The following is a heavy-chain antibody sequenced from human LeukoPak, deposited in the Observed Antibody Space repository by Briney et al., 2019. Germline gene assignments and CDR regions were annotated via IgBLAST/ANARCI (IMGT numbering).Heavy chain of an antibody. J-gene: IGHJ6*02. D-gene: IGHD6-19*01. CDR1: GGTFSSYA. Sequence: GASVKVSCKASGGTFSSYAISWVRQAPGQGLEWMGRIIPILGIANYAQKFQGRVTITADKSTSTAYMELSSLRSEDTAVYYCARVILTTDPYSSGPPRYYGMDVWGQGTTVTVSS. CDR3: ARVILTTDPYSSGPPRYYGMDV. V-gene: IGHV1-69*04. CDR2: IIPILGIA.